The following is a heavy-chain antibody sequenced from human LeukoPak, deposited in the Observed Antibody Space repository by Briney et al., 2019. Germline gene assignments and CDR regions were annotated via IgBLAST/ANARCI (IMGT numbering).Heavy chain of an antibody. CDR1: GYTFTSYY. J-gene: IGHJ4*02. D-gene: IGHD2-2*01. CDR2: INPSGGST. V-gene: IGHV1-46*01. Sequence: ASVKVSCKASGYTFTSYYMHWVRQAPGQGLEWMGIINPSGGSTSYAQKFQGRVTMTRDTSTSTVYMELSSLRSEDTAVYYCARDLSESRGPARYFDYWGQGTLVTVSS. CDR3: ARDLSESRGPARYFDY.